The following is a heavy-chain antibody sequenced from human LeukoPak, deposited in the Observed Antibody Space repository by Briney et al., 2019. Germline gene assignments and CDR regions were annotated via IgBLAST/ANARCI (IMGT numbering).Heavy chain of an antibody. J-gene: IGHJ4*02. CDR1: GGTFSSYA. CDR2: IIPIFGTA. D-gene: IGHD5-24*01. CDR3: AKPVEMATWGFDY. V-gene: IGHV1-69*06. Sequence: GASVKVSCKASGGTFSSYAISWVRQAPGQGLEWMGGIIPIFGTANYAQKFQGRVTITADKSTSTAYMELSSLRSEDTAVYYCAKPVEMATWGFDYWGQGTLVTVSS.